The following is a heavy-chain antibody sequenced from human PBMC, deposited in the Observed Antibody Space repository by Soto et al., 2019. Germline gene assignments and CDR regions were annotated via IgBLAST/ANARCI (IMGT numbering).Heavy chain of an antibody. CDR2: IYYSGST. CDR3: ASLEPYYYDSSGYYGY. Sequence: SETLSLTCTVSGGSISSSSYYWGWIRQPPGKGLEWIGSIYYSGSTYYNPYLKSRVTISVDTSKNQFSLKLSSVTAADTAVYYCASLEPYYYDSSGYYGYWGQGTLVTVSS. D-gene: IGHD3-22*01. CDR1: GGSISSSSYY. V-gene: IGHV4-39*01. J-gene: IGHJ4*02.